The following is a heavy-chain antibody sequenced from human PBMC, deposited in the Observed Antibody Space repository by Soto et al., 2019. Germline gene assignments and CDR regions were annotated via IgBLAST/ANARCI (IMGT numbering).Heavy chain of an antibody. CDR1: GYTFTGYY. Sequence: ASVKVSCKASGYTFTGYYMHWVRQSPGQGLEWMGWINPNSGGTNYAQKFQGWVTVTRDTSISTAYMELSRLRSDDTAVYYCARGPPGNVLMVYASHYYYYGMDVWGQGTTVTVSS. CDR3: ARGPPGNVLMVYASHYYYYGMDV. CDR2: INPNSGGT. J-gene: IGHJ6*02. D-gene: IGHD2-8*01. V-gene: IGHV1-2*04.